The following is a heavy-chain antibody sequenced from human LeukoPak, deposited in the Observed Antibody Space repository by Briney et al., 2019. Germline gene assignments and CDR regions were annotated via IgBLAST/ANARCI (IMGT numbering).Heavy chain of an antibody. Sequence: WGSLRLSCAAPGFPFSTYGMTWVRQAPGKGREWVAAISHSGGTTYYAGSVKGRFTISRDNSKNTLYLQMNSLRAEDTAVYYCASLRTAAGNDAFDIWGQGTMVTVSS. CDR2: ISHSGGTT. J-gene: IGHJ3*02. V-gene: IGHV3-23*01. CDR3: ASLRTAAGNDAFDI. D-gene: IGHD2-2*01. CDR1: GFPFSTYG.